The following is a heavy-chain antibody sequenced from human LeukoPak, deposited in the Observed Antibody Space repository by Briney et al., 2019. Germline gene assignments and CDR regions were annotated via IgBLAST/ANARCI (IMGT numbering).Heavy chain of an antibody. CDR3: AREVTVSDYYYYGMDV. J-gene: IGHJ6*02. D-gene: IGHD4-17*01. CDR1: GYTFTSYD. Sequence: ASVKVSCKASGYTFTSYDINWVRQATGQGLEWMGWMNPNSGNTGYAQKFQGRGTMTSNTSISTAYMELSSLRSEDTAVYYCAREVTVSDYYYYGMDVWGQGTTVTVSS. V-gene: IGHV1-8*01. CDR2: MNPNSGNT.